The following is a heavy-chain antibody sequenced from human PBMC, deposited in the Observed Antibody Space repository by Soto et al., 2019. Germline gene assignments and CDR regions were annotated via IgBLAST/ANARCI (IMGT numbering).Heavy chain of an antibody. CDR1: GFTFSSYA. V-gene: IGHV3-23*01. CDR2: ISGSGGST. J-gene: IGHJ4*02. CDR3: ARDVDLHYYDSSGLLDY. D-gene: IGHD3-22*01. Sequence: GGSLRLSCAASGFTFSSYAMSWVRQAPGKGLEWVSAISGSGGSTYYADSVKGRFTISRDNSKNTLYLQMNSLRAEDTAVYYCARDVDLHYYDSSGLLDYWGQGTLVTVSS.